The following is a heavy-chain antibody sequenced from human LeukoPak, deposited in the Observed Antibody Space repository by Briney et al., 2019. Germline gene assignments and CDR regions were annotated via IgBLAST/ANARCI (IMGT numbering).Heavy chain of an antibody. CDR1: GFTFSDYY. D-gene: IGHD6-6*01. J-gene: IGHJ3*02. V-gene: IGHV3-11*01. Sequence: PGGSLRLSCAASGFTFSDYYMSWIRQAPGKGLEWVSYISSSGSTIYYADSVKGRFTISRDNAKNSLYLQMYSLRVEDTAVYYCARDMGRYSSSRSCAFDIWGQGTMVTVSS. CDR2: ISSSGSTI. CDR3: ARDMGRYSSSRSCAFDI.